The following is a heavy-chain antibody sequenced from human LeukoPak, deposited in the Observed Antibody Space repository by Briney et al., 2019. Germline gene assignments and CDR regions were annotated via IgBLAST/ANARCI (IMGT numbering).Heavy chain of an antibody. CDR2: ISSSSSYI. V-gene: IGHV3-21*01. J-gene: IGHJ4*02. D-gene: IGHD6-19*01. CDR1: GFTFSSYS. Sequence: GGSLRLSCAASGFTFSSYSMNWVRQAPGKGLEWVSSISSSSSYIYYADSVKGRFTISRDNSKNTLYLQMNSLRAEDTAVYYCARSTGGYSSGWYGRLSDYWGQGTLVTVSS. CDR3: ARSTGGYSSGWYGRLSDY.